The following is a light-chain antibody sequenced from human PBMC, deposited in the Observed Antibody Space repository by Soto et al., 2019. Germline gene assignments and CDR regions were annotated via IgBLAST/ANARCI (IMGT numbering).Light chain of an antibody. CDR3: LHDYNYPYT. J-gene: IGKJ2*01. Sequence: AIQLAQSPSSLSASVGDTVTITCRASQDIKDDLGWYQQRPGEAPKLLVYAASNLRGGVPSRFSGSGSGSDFTLTISSLQPEDSAPYYCLHDYNYPYTFGQGTRLEIK. CDR1: QDIKDD. CDR2: AAS. V-gene: IGKV1-6*01.